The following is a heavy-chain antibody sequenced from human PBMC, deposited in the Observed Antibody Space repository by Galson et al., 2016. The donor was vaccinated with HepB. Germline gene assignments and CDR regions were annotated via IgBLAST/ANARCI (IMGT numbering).Heavy chain of an antibody. CDR2: INSDGSST. Sequence: SLRLSCAASGFTFSSYWMHWVRQAPGKGLVWVSRINSDGSSTSYADSVKGRFTISRDTSKNTLYLQIDSLRVEDTAVYYCAKDRGGRHLWGLHGMDVWGQGTTVIVSS. CDR1: GFTFSSYW. J-gene: IGHJ6*02. D-gene: IGHD3-16*01. V-gene: IGHV3-74*01. CDR3: AKDRGGRHLWGLHGMDV.